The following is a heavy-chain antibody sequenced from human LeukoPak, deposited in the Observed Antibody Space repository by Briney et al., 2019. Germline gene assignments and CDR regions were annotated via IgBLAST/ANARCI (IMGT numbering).Heavy chain of an antibody. CDR2: IYGGGMT. CDR1: ELSVRSNY. Sequence: GGSLRLSCVASELSVRSNYMNWVRQAPGKGLEWVSMIYGGGMTYYADSVKGRFTISRDNSKNTLYLQMNSLRAEDTAVYYYAKVDNDYGDYVSSSWGQGTLVTVSS. CDR3: AKVDNDYGDYVSSS. J-gene: IGHJ5*02. D-gene: IGHD4-17*01. V-gene: IGHV3-66*02.